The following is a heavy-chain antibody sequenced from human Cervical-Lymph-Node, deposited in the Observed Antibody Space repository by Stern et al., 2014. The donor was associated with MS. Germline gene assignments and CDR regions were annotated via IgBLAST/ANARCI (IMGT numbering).Heavy chain of an antibody. D-gene: IGHD1-20*01. Sequence: VQLVESGPGLWKPSETLSLNCSVSGVSVTSSSYYWSWVRQSPGKGLEWIGHVHYSGKTSYNPSLRSRVTISVDTSKNQFSLRLDSVTAADTAMYYCVRDGLTGSDYWGQGTLVAVSS. CDR2: VHYSGKT. CDR1: GVSVTSSSYY. J-gene: IGHJ4*02. CDR3: VRDGLTGSDY. V-gene: IGHV4-61*01.